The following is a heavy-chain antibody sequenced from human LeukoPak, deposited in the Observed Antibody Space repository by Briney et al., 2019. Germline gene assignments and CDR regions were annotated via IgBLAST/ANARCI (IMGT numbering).Heavy chain of an antibody. D-gene: IGHD1-26*01. CDR3: ARYSGSYYFDY. CDR2: IYYSGST. J-gene: IGHJ4*02. CDR1: GGSISSGGYY. V-gene: IGHV4-31*03. Sequence: PSETLSLTCTVSGGSISSGGYYWSWIRQHPGKGLEWIGYIYYSGSTYYNPSLKSRVTISVDTSKNQFPLKLSSVTAADTAVYYCARYSGSYYFDYWGQGTLVTVSS.